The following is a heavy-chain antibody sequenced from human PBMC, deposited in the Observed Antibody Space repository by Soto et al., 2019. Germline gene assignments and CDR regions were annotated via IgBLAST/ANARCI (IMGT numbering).Heavy chain of an antibody. CDR3: VRDFRGAVDRSEFDH. CDR1: GFSFVSYW. V-gene: IGHV3-74*01. CDR2: TNGTAENS. D-gene: IGHD6-19*01. Sequence: PGGCLRFSSASCGFSFVSYWMRWVCQIPGEGLAWLSRTNGTAENSDYADSVQGRFTISRDNAMNRLYMHMDSLSADATGVYYCVRDFRGAVDRSEFDHWGKGTLVTVSS. J-gene: IGHJ4*02.